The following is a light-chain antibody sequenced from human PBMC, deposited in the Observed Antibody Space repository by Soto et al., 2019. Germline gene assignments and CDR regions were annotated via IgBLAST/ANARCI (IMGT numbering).Light chain of an antibody. Sequence: EIVLTQSPATLSLSPGERATLSCRASQSVRSYLAWYQHKPGQAPRLLIYDASNRATGIPARFSGSGSGTDFTLTISSLAPEDFAVYYCQKRSNWPLSFGPGTKLEIK. CDR1: QSVRSY. J-gene: IGKJ2*01. CDR3: QKRSNWPLS. CDR2: DAS. V-gene: IGKV3-11*01.